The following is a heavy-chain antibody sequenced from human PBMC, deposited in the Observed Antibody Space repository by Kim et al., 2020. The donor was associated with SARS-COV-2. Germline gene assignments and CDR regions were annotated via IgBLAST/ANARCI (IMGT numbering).Heavy chain of an antibody. Sequence: GSEKYYGNTVKGRITTTRDNAKKPLILEINSLGAEDTAVYYCARSRGMDVWGQGTTVTVSS. J-gene: IGHJ6*02. CDR3: ARSRGMDV. V-gene: IGHV3-7*01. CDR2: GSEK.